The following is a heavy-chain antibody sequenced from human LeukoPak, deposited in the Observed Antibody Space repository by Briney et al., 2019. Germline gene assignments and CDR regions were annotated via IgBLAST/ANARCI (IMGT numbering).Heavy chain of an antibody. Sequence: SETLSLTCAVYGGSFTGYHWNWIRQSQQRGLEWIGEINHRGHPHYNPSLESRLTISVDTSKNQFSLTLKSVTAADTAVYFCARDPTTVVTVPYYFDFWGQGTPVTVSS. CDR3: ARDPTTVVTVPYYFDF. CDR1: GGSFTGYH. D-gene: IGHD4-23*01. V-gene: IGHV4-34*01. J-gene: IGHJ4*02. CDR2: INHRGHP.